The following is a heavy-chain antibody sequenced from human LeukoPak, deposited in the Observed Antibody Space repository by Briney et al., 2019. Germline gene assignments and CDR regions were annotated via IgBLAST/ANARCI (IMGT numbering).Heavy chain of an antibody. D-gene: IGHD6-19*01. Sequence: ASVKVSCKASGYTFTGYYMHWVRQAPGQGLEWMGWINPNSGGTNYAQKFQGRVTMTRDTSISTAYMELTSLRSEDTAVYYCASLGGHGSGLDYWGQGTLVTVSS. CDR1: GYTFTGYY. V-gene: IGHV1-2*02. CDR3: ASLGGHGSGLDY. J-gene: IGHJ4*02. CDR2: INPNSGGT.